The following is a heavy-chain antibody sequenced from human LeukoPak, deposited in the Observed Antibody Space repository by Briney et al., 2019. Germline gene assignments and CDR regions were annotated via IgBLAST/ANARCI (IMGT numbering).Heavy chain of an antibody. D-gene: IGHD6-19*01. CDR2: ISAYNGNT. V-gene: IGHV1-18*04. CDR3: ARVRAVAEDWYFDL. Sequence: ASVKVSCKASGYTFTSYGISWVRQAPGQGLEWMGWISAYNGNTNYAQKLQGRVTMTTDTFTSTAYMELRSLRSDDTAVYYCARVRAVAEDWYFDLWGRGTLVTVSS. J-gene: IGHJ2*01. CDR1: GYTFTSYG.